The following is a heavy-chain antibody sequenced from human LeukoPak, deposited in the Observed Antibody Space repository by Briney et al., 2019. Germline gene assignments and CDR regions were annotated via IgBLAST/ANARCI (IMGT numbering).Heavy chain of an antibody. Sequence: GESLKISCKGSGYSFTSYWIGWVRQMPGKGLEWMGIIYPGDSDTSYSPSLQGRVTISADKSISTAYLQWSSLKASDTAMYYCARSCGSETVGYFDYWGQGTLVTVSS. D-gene: IGHD3-10*01. J-gene: IGHJ4*02. V-gene: IGHV5-51*01. CDR1: GYSFTSYW. CDR3: ARSCGSETVGYFDY. CDR2: IYPGDSDT.